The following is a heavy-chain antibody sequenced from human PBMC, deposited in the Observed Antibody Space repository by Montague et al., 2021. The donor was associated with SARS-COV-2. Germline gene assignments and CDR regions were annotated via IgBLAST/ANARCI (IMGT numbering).Heavy chain of an antibody. CDR1: GYSISSGYY. Sequence: SETLSLTCSVTGYSISSGYYWGWIRQSPGRGLEWIGTVHHGEGTYYNPSLQSRVTISVDPSKNQFSLKLISVTAADTAVYYCARVDVLTMVRGIIRGGCYFDYWGQGTLVTVSS. V-gene: IGHV4-38-2*02. D-gene: IGHD3-10*01. J-gene: IGHJ4*02. CDR3: ARVDVLTMVRGIIRGGCYFDY. CDR2: VHHGEGT.